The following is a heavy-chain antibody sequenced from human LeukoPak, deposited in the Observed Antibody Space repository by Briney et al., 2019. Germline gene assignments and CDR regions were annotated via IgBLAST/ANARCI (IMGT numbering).Heavy chain of an antibody. Sequence: GRSLRLSCAASGFTFSSYGMHWVRQAPGKGLEWVAVISYDGSNKYYADSVKGRFTISRDNSKNTLYLQMNSLRAEDTAVYYCARDCPYSSGWLNGMDVWGQGTTVTVSS. D-gene: IGHD6-19*01. CDR2: ISYDGSNK. J-gene: IGHJ6*02. CDR1: GFTFSSYG. V-gene: IGHV3-30*03. CDR3: ARDCPYSSGWLNGMDV.